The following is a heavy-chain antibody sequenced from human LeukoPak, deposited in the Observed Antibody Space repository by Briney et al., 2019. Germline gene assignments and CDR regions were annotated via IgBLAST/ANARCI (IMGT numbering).Heavy chain of an antibody. CDR3: ARGEGGAAFDI. Sequence: GGSLRLSCAASGSTFHNNGMSWVRQAPGKGLEWVSVISGSSRSTYHAESVKGRFTISRDNAKNSLYLQMNSLRAEDTAVYYCARGEGGAAFDIWGQGTMVTVSS. CDR1: GSTFHNNG. V-gene: IGHV3-23*01. J-gene: IGHJ3*02. CDR2: ISGSSRST. D-gene: IGHD3-16*01.